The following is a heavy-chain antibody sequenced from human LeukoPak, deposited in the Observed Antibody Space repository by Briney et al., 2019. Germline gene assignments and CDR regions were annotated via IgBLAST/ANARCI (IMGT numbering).Heavy chain of an antibody. CDR3: ARVSGSYFDY. CDR1: GGSISSSDW. D-gene: IGHD1-26*01. J-gene: IGHJ4*02. CDR2: VYYSGST. V-gene: IGHV4-4*02. Sequence: SGTLSLTCAVSGGSISSSDWWSWVRQPPGKGLAWLGQVYYSGSTNYNPSLKSRVTISVDKSRNQFSLKLSSVTAADTAVYYCARVSGSYFDYWGQGTLVTVSS.